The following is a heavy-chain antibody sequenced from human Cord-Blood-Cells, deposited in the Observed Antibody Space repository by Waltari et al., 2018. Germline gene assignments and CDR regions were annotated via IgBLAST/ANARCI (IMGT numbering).Heavy chain of an antibody. V-gene: IGHV4-59*01. D-gene: IGHD7-27*01. CDR3: ARAWGWNWYFDL. Sequence: QVQLQESGPGLVKPSETLSLTCTVSGGSISSYSWRWIRQPPGKGLEWIGYIYYSGSTNYNPSLKSRVTISVDTSKNQFSLKLSSVTAADTAVYYCARAWGWNWYFDLWGRGTLVTVSS. CDR1: GGSISSYS. CDR2: IYYSGST. J-gene: IGHJ2*01.